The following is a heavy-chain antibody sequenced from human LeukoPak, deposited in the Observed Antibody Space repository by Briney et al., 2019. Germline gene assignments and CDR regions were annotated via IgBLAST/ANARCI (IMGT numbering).Heavy chain of an antibody. Sequence: QSGGSLRLSCAASGFTFSSYAMSWVRQAPGKGLEWVSAISGSGGSTYYADSVKGRFTISRDNSKSTLYLQMNSLRAEDTAVYYCAKDFGVAGKLVGAFDIWGQGTMVTVSS. V-gene: IGHV3-23*01. D-gene: IGHD3-3*01. CDR2: ISGSGGST. J-gene: IGHJ3*02. CDR3: AKDFGVAGKLVGAFDI. CDR1: GFTFSSYA.